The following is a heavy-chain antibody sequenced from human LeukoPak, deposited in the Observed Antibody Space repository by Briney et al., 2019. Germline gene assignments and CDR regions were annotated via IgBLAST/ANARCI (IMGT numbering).Heavy chain of an antibody. J-gene: IGHJ3*02. CDR2: ISYDGSNK. V-gene: IGHV3-30*03. CDR3: AGNLLGYCGGDCRDDAFDN. D-gene: IGHD2-21*02. CDR1: GFTFSSYG. Sequence: GGSLRLSCAVSGFTFSSYGMHWVRQAPGKGLEGGAVISYDGSNKYYGDSVKGRFTISRDNSKNTLYLQMNSLRAEDTAVYYCAGNLLGYCGGDCRDDAFDNWGQGTMVTVSS.